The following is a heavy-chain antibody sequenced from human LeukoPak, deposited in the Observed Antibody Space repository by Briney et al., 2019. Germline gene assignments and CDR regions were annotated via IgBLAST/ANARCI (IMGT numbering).Heavy chain of an antibody. CDR2: ILYSGIT. D-gene: IGHD3-10*01. Sequence: SETLSLTCAVSGASISTYYWSWIRQPPGKGLEWIGYILYSGITNSNPSLRTRVTMSVDTSKNQFSLKLSSVTAADTAVYHCARGIWFRESPYYFDYWGQGTLVTVSS. CDR1: GASISTYY. J-gene: IGHJ4*02. CDR3: ARGIWFRESPYYFDY. V-gene: IGHV4-59*01.